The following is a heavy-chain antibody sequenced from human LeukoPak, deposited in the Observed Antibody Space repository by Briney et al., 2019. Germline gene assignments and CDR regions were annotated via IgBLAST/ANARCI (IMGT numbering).Heavy chain of an antibody. Sequence: GGSLRLSCAASGFTFSSYAMHWVRQAPGKGLEWVAVISYDGSNKYYADSVKGQFTISRDNSKNTLYLQMNSLRAEDTAVYYCARGPGYSSSWNYWGQGTLVTVSS. D-gene: IGHD6-13*01. CDR1: GFTFSSYA. J-gene: IGHJ4*02. CDR3: ARGPGYSSSWNY. CDR2: ISYDGSNK. V-gene: IGHV3-30-3*01.